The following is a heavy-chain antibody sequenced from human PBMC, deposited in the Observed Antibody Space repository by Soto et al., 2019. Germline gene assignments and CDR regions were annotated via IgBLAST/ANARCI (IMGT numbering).Heavy chain of an antibody. CDR3: AGRLTTAASLDY. Sequence: VQLVESGGGLIQPGGSLRLSCAASGFTVSNNHMTWVRQAAGKGLELVSFVHGGGSTSYADSVKGRFTISRDNSKNTLYIQMDSRRAEDTAIYYCAGRLTTAASLDYWGRGTLVTVSS. V-gene: IGHV3-53*01. CDR1: GFTVSNNH. D-gene: IGHD3-16*01. CDR2: VHGGGST. J-gene: IGHJ4*02.